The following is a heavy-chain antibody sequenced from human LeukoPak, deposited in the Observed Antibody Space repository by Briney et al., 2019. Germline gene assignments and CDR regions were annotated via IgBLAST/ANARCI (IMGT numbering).Heavy chain of an antibody. CDR2: IIPILGIA. CDR1: GGTFSSYA. J-gene: IGHJ4*02. CDR3: ASGYRGYDSTDY. V-gene: IGHV1-69*04. Sequence: SVKVSCKASGGTFSSYAISWVRQAPGQGLEWMGRIIPILGIANYAQKFQGRVTITADKSTSTAYMELSSLRSEDTAVYYCASGYRGYDSTDYWGQGTLVTVSS. D-gene: IGHD5-12*01.